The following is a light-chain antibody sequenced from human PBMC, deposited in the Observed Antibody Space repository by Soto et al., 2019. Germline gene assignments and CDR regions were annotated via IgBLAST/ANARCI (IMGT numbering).Light chain of an antibody. J-gene: IGLJ1*01. Sequence: QSVLTQPASVSGSPGQSITISCTGTSSDVGGYNYVSWYQQHPGKAPKLMIYGVRNRPSGVSNRFSGSKSGNTASLTISGLQAEDEADYYCSSYTSSSTLHVFGTGTKVTVL. V-gene: IGLV2-14*01. CDR1: SSDVGGYNY. CDR3: SSYTSSSTLHV. CDR2: GVR.